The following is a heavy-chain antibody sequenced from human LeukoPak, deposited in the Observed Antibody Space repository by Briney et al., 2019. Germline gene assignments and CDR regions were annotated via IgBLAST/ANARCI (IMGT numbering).Heavy chain of an antibody. CDR3: ARSTGYSSSWYEEDV. D-gene: IGHD6-13*01. V-gene: IGHV1-8*01. Sequence: ASVKVSCKASGYTFTSYDINWVRRATGQGLEWMGWMNPNSGNTGYAQKFQGRVTMTRNTSISTAYMELSSLRSEDTAVYYCARSTGYSSSWYEEDVWGKGTTVTVSS. CDR1: GYTFTSYD. CDR2: MNPNSGNT. J-gene: IGHJ6*04.